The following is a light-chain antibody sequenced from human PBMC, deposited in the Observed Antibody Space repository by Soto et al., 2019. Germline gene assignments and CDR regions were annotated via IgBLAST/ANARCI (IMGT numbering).Light chain of an antibody. Sequence: DIQMTQSPSSLSASVGDRVTITCRASQSISSYLNWYQQKPGKAPKLLIYAASSLQSGVPSRFSGSGSGTDSTLTISSLQHEDFATYYCQQSYSTPPTFSGGTKVEIK. J-gene: IGKJ4*01. CDR2: AAS. V-gene: IGKV1-39*01. CDR3: QQSYSTPPT. CDR1: QSISSY.